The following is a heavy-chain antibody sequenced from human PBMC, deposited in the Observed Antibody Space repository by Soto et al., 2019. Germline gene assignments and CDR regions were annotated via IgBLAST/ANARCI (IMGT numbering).Heavy chain of an antibody. CDR3: ATSPRFAFDI. J-gene: IGHJ3*02. CDR2: IYSSGST. CDR1: GGSVKSVNYY. Sequence: QVQLQESGPGLVKPSETLSLSCSVSGGSVKSVNYYWSWIRQPPGKGLEWIGYIYSSGSTNYNPSLKSRVTISVDTSKNQLSLRLNSVTTADTAVYYCATSPRFAFDIWGQGTIVTVSS. V-gene: IGHV4-61*01.